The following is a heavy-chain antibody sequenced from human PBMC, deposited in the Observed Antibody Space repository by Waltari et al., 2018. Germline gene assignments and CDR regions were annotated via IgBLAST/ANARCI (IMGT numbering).Heavy chain of an antibody. CDR3: ARQGSIVGATTGAFDI. V-gene: IGHV4-38-2*01. D-gene: IGHD1-26*01. Sequence: QVQLQESGPGLVKPSETLSLTCAVSGYSISSGYYWGWIRPPPGKGLEWIGSIDHSGSTYYNPSLKSRVTISVDTSKNQFSLKLSSVTAADTAVYYCARQGSIVGATTGAFDIWGQGTMVTVSS. J-gene: IGHJ3*02. CDR1: GYSISSGYY. CDR2: IDHSGST.